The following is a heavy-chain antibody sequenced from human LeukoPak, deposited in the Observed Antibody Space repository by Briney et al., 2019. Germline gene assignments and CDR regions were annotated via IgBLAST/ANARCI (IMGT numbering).Heavy chain of an antibody. CDR1: GYTLTELS. D-gene: IGHD6-19*01. CDR2: IIPIFGTA. J-gene: IGHJ5*02. CDR3: ARDGYSSGWYWFDP. V-gene: IGHV1-69*13. Sequence: SVKVSCKVSGYTLTELSMHWVRQAPGQGLEWMGGIIPIFGTANYAQKFQGRVTITADESTSTAYMELSSLRSEDTAVYYCARDGYSSGWYWFDPWGQGTLVTVSS.